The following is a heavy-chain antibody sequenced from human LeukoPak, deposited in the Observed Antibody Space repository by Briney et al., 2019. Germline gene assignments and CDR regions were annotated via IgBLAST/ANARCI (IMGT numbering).Heavy chain of an antibody. V-gene: IGHV3-33*01. CDR1: GFTFSSYG. D-gene: IGHD4-23*01. J-gene: IGHJ5*02. CDR2: IWYDGSNK. CDR3: ARENSGWFDP. Sequence: QPGRSLRLSCAASGFTFSSYGMHWVRPAPGKGLEWVAVIWYDGSNKYYADSVKGRFTISKDNSKNTLYLQMNSLRAEDTAVYYCARENSGWFDPWGQGTLVTVSS.